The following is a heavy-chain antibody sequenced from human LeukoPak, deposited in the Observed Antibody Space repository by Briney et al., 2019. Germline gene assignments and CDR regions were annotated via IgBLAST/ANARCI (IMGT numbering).Heavy chain of an antibody. CDR1: GYTSTTHG. Sequence: ASVKVSCEASGYTSTTHGFAWVRQAPGQGLEWMGWISAHNGNTNYAQSLQGRVTMTTDTSTNTAYMELRSLRSDDTAVYYCARDGYFDLWGRGTLVTVSS. V-gene: IGHV1-18*01. CDR2: ISAHNGNT. CDR3: ARDGYFDL. J-gene: IGHJ2*01.